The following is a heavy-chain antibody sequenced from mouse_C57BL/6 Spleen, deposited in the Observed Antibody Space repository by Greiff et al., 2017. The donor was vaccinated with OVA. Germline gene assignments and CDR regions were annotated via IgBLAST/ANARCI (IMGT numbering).Heavy chain of an antibody. J-gene: IGHJ2*01. Sequence: QVQLQQSGAELVKPGASVKLSCKASGYTFTSYWMQWVKQRPGQGLEWIGEIDPSDSYTNYNQKFKGKATLTVDTSSSTAYMQLSSLTSEDSAVYYCARGDYDGYWGQGTTLTVSS. D-gene: IGHD2-4*01. V-gene: IGHV1-50*01. CDR3: ARGDYDGY. CDR1: GYTFTSYW. CDR2: IDPSDSYT.